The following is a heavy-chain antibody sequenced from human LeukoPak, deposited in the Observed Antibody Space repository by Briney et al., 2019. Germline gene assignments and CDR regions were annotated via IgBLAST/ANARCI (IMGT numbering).Heavy chain of an antibody. J-gene: IGHJ5*02. CDR3: ASPRQGVAGNWFDP. D-gene: IGHD6-19*01. V-gene: IGHV4-39*01. CDR2: VYYSGST. CDR1: GGSISSSSYY. Sequence: PSETLSLTCTVSGGSISSSSYYWGWIRQPPGKGREWIGRVYYSGSTFYNPSLKSRVTITVDTSKTQFSLKLTSVTAADTAVYYCASPRQGVAGNWFDPWGQGTLVTVSS.